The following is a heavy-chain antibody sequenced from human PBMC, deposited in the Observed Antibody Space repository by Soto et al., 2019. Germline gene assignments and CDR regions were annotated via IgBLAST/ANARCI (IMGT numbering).Heavy chain of an antibody. CDR1: GLIFSNYG. CDR2: ISYDGSHK. Sequence: QLQLVESGGGVVQPGRSLRLSCAASGLIFSNYGMHWVRQAPGKGLEWVAVISYDGSHKYYADSVKGRFTISRDNSKNSLYMNMNSLRAEAVSVYYKARAPIGAHCSGGGCYPGDYWGQGTPVTVSS. D-gene: IGHD2-15*01. V-gene: IGHV3-30*03. J-gene: IGHJ4*02. CDR3: ARAPIGAHCSGGGCYPGDY.